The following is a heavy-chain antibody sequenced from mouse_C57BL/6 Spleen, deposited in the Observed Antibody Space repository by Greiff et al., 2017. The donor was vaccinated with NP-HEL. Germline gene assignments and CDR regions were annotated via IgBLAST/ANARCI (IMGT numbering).Heavy chain of an antibody. J-gene: IGHJ1*03. V-gene: IGHV8-8*01. CDR1: GFSLSTFGMG. D-gene: IGHD3-3*01. Sequence: QVTLKESGPGLLQPSQTLSLSCSFSGFSLSTFGMGVGWIRQPSGQGLEWLAHIWWDDDKYYHPALKSRLTISKATSKNQLVLKIASVDTTATATYSCARKLGQSRYFDVWGTGTTVTVSA. CDR2: IWWDDDK. CDR3: ARKLGQSRYFDV.